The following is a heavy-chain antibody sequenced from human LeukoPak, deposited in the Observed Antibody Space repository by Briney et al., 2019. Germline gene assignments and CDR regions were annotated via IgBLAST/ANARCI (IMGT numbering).Heavy chain of an antibody. CDR3: AKRPRPVVVISSDAFDI. CDR2: ISGSGGST. V-gene: IGHV3-23*01. J-gene: IGHJ3*02. Sequence: GGSLRLSCAASGFTFSSYAMSWVRQAPGGLEWVSAISGSGGSTYYADSVKGRFTISRDNSKNTLYLQMNSLRAEDTAVYYCAKRPRPVVVISSDAFDIWGQGTMVTVSS. CDR1: GFTFSSYA. D-gene: IGHD3-22*01.